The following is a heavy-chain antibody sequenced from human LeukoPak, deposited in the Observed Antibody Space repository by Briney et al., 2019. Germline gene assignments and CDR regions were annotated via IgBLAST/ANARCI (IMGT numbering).Heavy chain of an antibody. CDR3: ARDPELTSNYYTFDF. V-gene: IGHV3-7*01. Sequence: PGGSLRLSCAVSGFTFSRYWMSWVRQAPGKGLEWVANINQDGSAKYYVDSVKGRFTISRDNAKNSVYLQMNSLRAEDTAVYYCARDPELTSNYYTFDFWGQGKLVTVSS. CDR2: INQDGSAK. D-gene: IGHD3-9*01. CDR1: GFTFSRYW. J-gene: IGHJ4*02.